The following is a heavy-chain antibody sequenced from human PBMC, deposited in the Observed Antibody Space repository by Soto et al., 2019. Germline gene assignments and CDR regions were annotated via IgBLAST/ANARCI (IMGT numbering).Heavy chain of an antibody. CDR2: IIPIIDTT. CDR1: GVTFSSYA. CDR3: VGGRDGHIRYYFAH. Sequence: QVELVQSGAEVKKPGSSVKVSCKASGVTFSSYAINWVRQAPGQGLEWIGGIIPIIDTTNYAQKFQGRVKVTADESTRKPYRKLRSLRSEKTAWFYCVGGRDGHIRYYFAHGGPGPQLAVPS. D-gene: IGHD2-15*01. V-gene: IGHV1-69*01. J-gene: IGHJ4*02.